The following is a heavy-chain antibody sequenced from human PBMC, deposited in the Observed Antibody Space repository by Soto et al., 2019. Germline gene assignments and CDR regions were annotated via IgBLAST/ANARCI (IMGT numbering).Heavy chain of an antibody. V-gene: IGHV2-5*02. J-gene: IGHJ2*01. CDR2: IYWDDDK. Sequence: QITLNESGPPLVKPTQTLTLTCTFSGFSLGTYGVGVGWFRQPPGKALEWLALIYWDDDKRYSPSLKSRLTTTKDTSTRQVFLTLTNMDPVDTATYYCPHRGGRIVDWYFDLWGRGTPVIISS. CDR3: PHRGGRIVDWYFDL. CDR1: GFSLGTYGVG. D-gene: IGHD2-15*01.